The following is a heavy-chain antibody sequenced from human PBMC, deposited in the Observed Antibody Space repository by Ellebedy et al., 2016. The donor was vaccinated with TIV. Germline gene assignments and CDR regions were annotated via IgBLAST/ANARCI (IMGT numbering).Heavy chain of an antibody. CDR2: INESGEKT. D-gene: IGHD3-10*01. CDR3: AKDQYGSGSYWDFHL. CDR1: GFSLSYYA. J-gene: IGHJ2*01. Sequence: GGSLRLSCAASGFSLSYYAVSWVRQAPGKGLEWVSGINESGEKTYYTDSVKGRFTISRDNSNNTVCLQMSGLRVEDTAIYYCAKDQYGSGSYWDFHLWGRGTLATVSS. V-gene: IGHV3-23*01.